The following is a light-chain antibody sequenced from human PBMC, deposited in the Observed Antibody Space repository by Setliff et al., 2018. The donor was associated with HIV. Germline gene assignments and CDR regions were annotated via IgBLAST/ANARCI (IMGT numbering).Light chain of an antibody. CDR3: QVWDSSSDHPWV. V-gene: IGLV3-21*04. CDR2: YDS. CDR1: NIGSKS. J-gene: IGLJ1*01. Sequence: SYELTQPPSVSVAPGKTARITCRGNNIGSKSVHWYQQKPGQAPVLVIYYDSDRPSGIPERFSGSNSGNTATLTISRVEAGDEADYYCQVWDSSSDHPWVFGTGTKSPS.